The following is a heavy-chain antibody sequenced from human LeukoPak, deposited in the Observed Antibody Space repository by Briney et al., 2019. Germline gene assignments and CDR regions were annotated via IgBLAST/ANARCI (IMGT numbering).Heavy chain of an antibody. CDR3: ARAYSGSPRYYYYYGMDV. V-gene: IGHV1-2*02. D-gene: IGHD1-26*01. J-gene: IGHJ6*02. CDR1: GYTFTGYY. CDR2: INPNSGGT. Sequence: ASVKVSCKASGYTFTGYYMHWVRQAPGQGLEWMGWINPNSGGTNYAQKFQGRVTMTRDTSISTAYMELSGLRSDDTAVYYCARAYSGSPRYYYYYGMDVWGQGTTVTVSS.